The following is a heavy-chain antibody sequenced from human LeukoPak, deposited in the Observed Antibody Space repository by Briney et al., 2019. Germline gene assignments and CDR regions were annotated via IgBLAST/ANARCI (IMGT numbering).Heavy chain of an antibody. CDR2: ISSNGGST. Sequence: PGGSLSLSCAASGFTFSSYAMHWVRQAPGKGLEYVSAISSNGGSTYYANSVKGRFTISRDNSKNTLYLQMGSLRAEDMAVYYCARGKISSIAARGFDPWGQGTLVTVSS. CDR3: ARGKISSIAARGFDP. D-gene: IGHD6-6*01. CDR1: GFTFSSYA. J-gene: IGHJ5*02. V-gene: IGHV3-64*01.